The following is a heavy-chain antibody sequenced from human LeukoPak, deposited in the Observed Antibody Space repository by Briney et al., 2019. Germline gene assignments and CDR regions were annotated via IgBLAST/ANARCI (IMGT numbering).Heavy chain of an antibody. Sequence: GGSLRLSCAPSVVTFSIYVMHWVRQAPDKGLEWVAVISYDGSNKNYADSVKGRFTISRDNSKNTLDLEMKSLRAEDAAVYYCVGYCCTASCGASYWGQGTLVTVSS. V-gene: IGHV3-30-3*01. CDR2: ISYDGSNK. J-gene: IGHJ4*02. CDR3: VGYCCTASCGASY. CDR1: VVTFSIYV. D-gene: IGHD2-2*01.